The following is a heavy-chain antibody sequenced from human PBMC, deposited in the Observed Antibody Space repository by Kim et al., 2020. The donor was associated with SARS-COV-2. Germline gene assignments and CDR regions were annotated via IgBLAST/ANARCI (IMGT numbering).Heavy chain of an antibody. CDR1: GFTFSSYA. CDR3: AKDYYYDSSGYINWFDP. Sequence: GGSLRLSCAASGFTFSSYAMSWVRQAPGKGLEWVSAISGSGGSTYYADSVKGRFTISRDNSKNTLYLQMNSLRAEDTAVYYCAKDYYYDSSGYINWFDPWGQGTLVTVSS. D-gene: IGHD3-22*01. V-gene: IGHV3-23*01. J-gene: IGHJ5*02. CDR2: ISGSGGST.